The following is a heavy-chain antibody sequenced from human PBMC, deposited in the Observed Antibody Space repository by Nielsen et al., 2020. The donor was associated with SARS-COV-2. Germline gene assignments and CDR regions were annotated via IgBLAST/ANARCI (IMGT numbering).Heavy chain of an antibody. V-gene: IGHV3-9*01. CDR3: AKSWIAAPSYGMDV. D-gene: IGHD6-13*01. CDR1: GFIFDDYA. J-gene: IGHJ6*02. CDR2: ISWNGGSI. Sequence: SLKISCAASGFIFDDYAMHWVRQAPGKGLEWVSGISWNGGSIGYADSVKGRFTTSRDNAKNPLYLQMNSLRAEDTALYYCAKSWIAAPSYGMDVWGQGTTVTVSS.